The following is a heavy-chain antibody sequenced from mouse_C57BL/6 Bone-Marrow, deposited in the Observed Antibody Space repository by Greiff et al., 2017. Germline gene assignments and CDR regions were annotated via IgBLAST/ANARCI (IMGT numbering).Heavy chain of an antibody. V-gene: IGHV5-4*01. CDR1: GFTFSSYA. CDR3: ARDEGKAY. Sequence: RVESGGGLVKPGGSLKLSCAASGFTFSSYAMSWVRQTPEKRLEWVATISDGGSYTYYPDNVKGRFTISRDNAKNNLYLQMSHLKSEDTAMYYCARDEGKAYWGQGTLVTVSA. J-gene: IGHJ3*01. CDR2: ISDGGSYT.